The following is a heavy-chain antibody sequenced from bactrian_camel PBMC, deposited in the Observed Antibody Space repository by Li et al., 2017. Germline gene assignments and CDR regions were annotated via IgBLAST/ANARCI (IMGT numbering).Heavy chain of an antibody. CDR2: ILSDGTT. CDR1: GGTFSRWV. D-gene: IGHD6*01. V-gene: IGHV3S9*01. CDR3: TKGVGGTPYN. J-gene: IGHJ4*01. Sequence: HVQLVESGGGLVRPGGSLRLSCKVSGGTFSRWVMDWVRQAPGKEREPVSHILSDGTTNYASSVKGRFTISRDNAKNMVYLQLNSLKTEDTAMYYCTKGVGGTPYNWGQGTQVTVS.